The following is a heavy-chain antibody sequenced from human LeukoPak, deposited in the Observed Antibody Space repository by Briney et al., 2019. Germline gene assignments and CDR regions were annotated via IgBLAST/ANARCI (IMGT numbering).Heavy chain of an antibody. V-gene: IGHV3-48*03. Sequence: GGSLRLSCKTSGFSFSSYGMDWVRQAPGKGLEWISYVNSNGNKVYYADSVKGRFTISRDNAKNTLYLQMNSLRGEDTAVYYCVRGWTHSVFTGYSYPFDSWGQGTQVTVSS. D-gene: IGHD3-9*01. J-gene: IGHJ4*02. CDR2: VNSNGNKV. CDR1: GFSFSSYG. CDR3: VRGWTHSVFTGYSYPFDS.